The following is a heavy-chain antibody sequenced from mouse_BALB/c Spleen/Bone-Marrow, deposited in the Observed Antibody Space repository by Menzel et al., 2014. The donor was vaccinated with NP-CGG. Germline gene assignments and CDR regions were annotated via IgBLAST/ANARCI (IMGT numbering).Heavy chain of an antibody. J-gene: IGHJ2*01. CDR2: INPSNGRT. V-gene: IGHV1S81*02. Sequence: QVQLQQSGAEPGKPGASVKLSCKASGYTFTNYWMHWVKQRPGQGLEWIGEINPSNGRTNYNEKFKSKATLTVDKSSSTAYMQLSSLTSEDSAVYYCARGFDYWGQGTTLTVSS. CDR3: ARGFDY. CDR1: GYTFTNYW.